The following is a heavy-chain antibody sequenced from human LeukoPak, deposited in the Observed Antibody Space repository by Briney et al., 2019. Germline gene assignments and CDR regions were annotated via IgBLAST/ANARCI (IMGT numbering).Heavy chain of an antibody. J-gene: IGHJ4*02. CDR2: VYHNGNL. CDR1: GGSISSGTYS. Sequence: PSVTLSLTCAVSGGSISSGTYSWSWIGQPPGKGLEWIGYVYHNGNLYYNPSLKSRVTISVDRSKNQFSLNLKFVTAADTAVYYCAREGEPYGFDYWGQGALVTVSS. CDR3: AREGEPYGFDY. D-gene: IGHD3-10*01. V-gene: IGHV4-30-2*01.